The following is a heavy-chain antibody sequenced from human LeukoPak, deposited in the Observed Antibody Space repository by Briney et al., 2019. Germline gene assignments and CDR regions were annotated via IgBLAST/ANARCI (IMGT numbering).Heavy chain of an antibody. CDR2: IYYSGST. Sequence: SETLSLTCTVSGGSISTYFWSWIRLPPGKGLEWIGDIYYSGSTNYNPSLKSRGTISVDTSKNQFSLRLSSVTAADTAVYYCARAWSDGGKVVAHWGQGILVTVSS. CDR1: GGSISTYF. V-gene: IGHV4-59*01. J-gene: IGHJ4*02. D-gene: IGHD2-15*01. CDR3: ARAWSDGGKVVAH.